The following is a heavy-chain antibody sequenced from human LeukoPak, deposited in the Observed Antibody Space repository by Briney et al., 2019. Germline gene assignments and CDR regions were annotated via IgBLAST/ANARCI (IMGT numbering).Heavy chain of an antibody. J-gene: IGHJ5*02. CDR3: ARIVAATPFDP. CDR2: IKQDGSEK. CDR1: GFTFSNYW. V-gene: IGHV3-7*01. Sequence: PGGSLRLSCAGSGFTFSNYWMSWVRQAPGKGLEWVANIKQDGSEKYYVDSVKGRFTISRDNAKNSLYLQMNSLRAEDTAVYYCARIVAATPFDPWGQGTLVTVSS. D-gene: IGHD2-15*01.